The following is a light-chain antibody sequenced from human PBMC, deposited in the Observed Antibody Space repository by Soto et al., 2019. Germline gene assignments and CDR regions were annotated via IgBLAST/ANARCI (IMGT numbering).Light chain of an antibody. CDR3: TSYTSSSTWV. CDR2: EVS. V-gene: IGLV2-14*01. CDR1: SGDVGGYNY. Sequence: QSVLTQPASVSGSPGQSITISCTGTSGDVGGYNYVSWYQQHPGKAPKVLIYEVSYRPSGVSNRFSASKSGNTASLTISGLQAEDEADYYCTSYTSSSTWVFGGGTKVTVL. J-gene: IGLJ3*02.